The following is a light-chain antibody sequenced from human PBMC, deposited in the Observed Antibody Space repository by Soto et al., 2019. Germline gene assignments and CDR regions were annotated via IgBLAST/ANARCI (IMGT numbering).Light chain of an antibody. CDR1: QSIGSF. J-gene: IGKJ2*01. CDR3: QQRSNWPPEYT. Sequence: EIVLTQSPATLPLSPGERASLSCRASQSIGSFLAWYQHKPGQAPRLLIYDVSTRATGVPARFSGSGSGANFTRTISSLDLEDFAVYYCQQRSNWPPEYTFGQGTKLEIK. V-gene: IGKV3-11*01. CDR2: DVS.